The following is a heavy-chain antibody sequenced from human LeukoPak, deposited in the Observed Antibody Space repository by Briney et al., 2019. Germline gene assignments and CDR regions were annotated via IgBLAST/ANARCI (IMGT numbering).Heavy chain of an antibody. V-gene: IGHV4-39*01. CDR1: GGPISSSSYY. CDR2: VVYSRST. J-gene: IGHJ4*02. D-gene: IGHD5-18*01. CDR3: ARHFNERSYGPPYYFDY. Sequence: SETLSLTCTVSGGPISSSSYYWGWLRQPPGKGLEWIVSVVYSRSTFYTPSLNSRVTRSVHTTKNQFSLILSSVTAADTAVYYCARHFNERSYGPPYYFDYWGQGTLVTVSS.